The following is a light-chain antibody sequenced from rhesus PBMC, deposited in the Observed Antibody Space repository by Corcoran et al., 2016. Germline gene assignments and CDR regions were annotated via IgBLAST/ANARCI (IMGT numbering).Light chain of an antibody. J-gene: IGKJ2*01. CDR3: QQQNSNPYT. Sequence: DIQMTQSPSSLSASVGDRVTITCQASQFISNWLALFQQKPGKAPKLLISAASSLQSGVPSRFSGSGFGTEFTLTINSLQPEDFATYCCQQQNSNPYTFGQGTKVEIK. CDR2: AAS. CDR1: QFISNW. V-gene: IGKV1-18*01.